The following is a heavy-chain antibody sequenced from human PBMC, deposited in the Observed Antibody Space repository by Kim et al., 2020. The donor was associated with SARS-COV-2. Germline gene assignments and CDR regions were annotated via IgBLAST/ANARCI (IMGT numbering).Heavy chain of an antibody. CDR1: GFTFSSHW. V-gene: IGHV3-7*03. Sequence: GGSLRLSCEASGFTFSSHWMSWVRQFPGKGLECVGSIKEGGSEKYYADSVKGRFTISRDNAKNSLFLQMNSLRAEDTAVYYCARDASYLFDYWGQGTLVTVSS. CDR2: IKEGGSEK. D-gene: IGHD1-26*01. J-gene: IGHJ4*02. CDR3: ARDASYLFDY.